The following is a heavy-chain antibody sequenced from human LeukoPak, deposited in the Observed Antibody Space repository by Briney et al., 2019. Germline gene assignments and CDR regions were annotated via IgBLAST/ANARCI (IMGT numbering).Heavy chain of an antibody. D-gene: IGHD3-22*01. CDR3: ARGWIYYDSSGPFDY. CDR2: INPNSGGT. V-gene: IGHV1-2*02. J-gene: IGHJ4*02. Sequence: ASAKVSCKASGYTFTGYCIHWVRQAPGQGLEWMGWINPNSGGTNYAQKFQGRVTMTRDTSISTAYMELSRLTSDDTAVYYCARGWIYYDSSGPFDYWGQGTLVTVSS. CDR1: GYTFTGYC.